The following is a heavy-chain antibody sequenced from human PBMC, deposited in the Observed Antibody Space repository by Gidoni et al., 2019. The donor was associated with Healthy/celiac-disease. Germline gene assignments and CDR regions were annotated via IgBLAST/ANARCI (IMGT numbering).Heavy chain of an antibody. J-gene: IGHJ4*02. CDR3: ARGEALDY. CDR2: INHSGST. Sequence: QVQLQQWGAGLLKPSETLSLTCAVYGGSFRGYYWSWIRQPPGKGLEWIGEINHSGSTNYNPSLKSRVTISVDTSKNQFSLKLSSVTAADTAVYYCARGEALDYWGQGTLVTVSS. V-gene: IGHV4-34*01. CDR1: GGSFRGYY.